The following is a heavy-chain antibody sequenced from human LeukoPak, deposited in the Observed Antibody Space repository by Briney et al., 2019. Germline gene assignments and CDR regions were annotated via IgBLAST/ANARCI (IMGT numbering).Heavy chain of an antibody. CDR2: IIPILGIA. D-gene: IGHD2-2*01. CDR1: GYTFTSYA. J-gene: IGHJ5*02. CDR3: ARALGYCSSTSCYEDNNWFDP. Sequence: SVKVSCKASGYTFTSYAISWVRQAPGQGLEWMGRIIPILGIANYAQKFQGRVTITADKSTSTAYMELSSLRSEDTAVYYCARALGYCSSTSCYEDNNWFDPWGQGTLVTVSS. V-gene: IGHV1-69*04.